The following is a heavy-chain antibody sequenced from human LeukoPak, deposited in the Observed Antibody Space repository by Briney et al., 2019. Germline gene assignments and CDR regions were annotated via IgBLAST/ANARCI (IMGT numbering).Heavy chain of an antibody. V-gene: IGHV4-61*02. CDR2: IYTSGST. D-gene: IGHD3-10*01. Sequence: SETLSLTCTVSGGSISSGSYYWSWIRQPAGKGLEWIGRIYTSGSTNYNPSLKSRVTMSVDTSKNQFSLKLSSVTAADTAVYYCARDGPRMVRGGYYYYMDVWGKGTTVTISS. J-gene: IGHJ6*03. CDR1: GGSISSGSYY. CDR3: ARDGPRMVRGGYYYYMDV.